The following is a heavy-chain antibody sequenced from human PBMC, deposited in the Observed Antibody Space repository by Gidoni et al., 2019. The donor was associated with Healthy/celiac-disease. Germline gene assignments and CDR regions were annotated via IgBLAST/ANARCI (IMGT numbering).Heavy chain of an antibody. D-gene: IGHD2-21*02. V-gene: IGHV4-34*01. Sequence: QVQLQQWGAGLLKPSETLSLPCAVYGGSFSGYYWSWIRQPPGKGLEWIGEINHSGSTNYNPSLKSRVTISVDTSKNQFSLKLSSVTAADTAVYYCARGTPPAYCGGDCYSSRYYYMDVWGKGTTVTVSS. CDR1: GGSFSGYY. J-gene: IGHJ6*03. CDR3: ARGTPPAYCGGDCYSSRYYYMDV. CDR2: INHSGST.